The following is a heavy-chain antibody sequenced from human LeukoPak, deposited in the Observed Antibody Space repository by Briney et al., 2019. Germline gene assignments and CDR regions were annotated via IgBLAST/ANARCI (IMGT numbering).Heavy chain of an antibody. V-gene: IGHV3-73*01. CDR1: GFDFRGSA. CDR3: TSPYSHDDGGRDY. Sequence: PGGSLRLSCAASGFDFRGSAMHWVRQASGKGLEWVGGIRSKTNSYATDYSASVKGRIAISRDDAKNTAYLQMNSLKIEDAAVYYGTSPYSHDDGGRDYWGQGTLVTVSS. J-gene: IGHJ4*02. D-gene: IGHD2-21*01. CDR2: IRSKTNSYAT.